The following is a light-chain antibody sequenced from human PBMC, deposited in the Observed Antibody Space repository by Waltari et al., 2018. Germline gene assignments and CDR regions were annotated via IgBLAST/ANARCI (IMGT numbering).Light chain of an antibody. CDR3: QQPANWPPLT. CDR1: QSVSTF. V-gene: IGKV3-11*01. J-gene: IGKJ4*01. Sequence: DIVLTQSPATLSLAPGERATLPCRSSQSVSTFLAWYQQKPGQARSLLNYHASTRATGIPPRFSGSGSGTDFTLTISSHEPEDFAVYYCQQPANWPPLTFGGGTKVEI. CDR2: HAS.